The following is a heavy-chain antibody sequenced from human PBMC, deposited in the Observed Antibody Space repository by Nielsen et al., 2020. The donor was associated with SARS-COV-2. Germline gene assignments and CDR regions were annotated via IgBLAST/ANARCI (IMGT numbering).Heavy chain of an antibody. CDR3: ARETEDYTSSWFDY. CDR2: ISYDGSNK. J-gene: IGHJ4*02. D-gene: IGHD6-13*01. Sequence: GESLKISCAGSGFTFSSYEMNWVRQAPGKGLEWLTIISYDGSNKYADSVKGRFTISRDNSKSTLFLQMNSLRTEDTAVYYCARETEDYTSSWFDYWGQGTLVTVSS. V-gene: IGHV3-30*03. CDR1: GFTFSSYE.